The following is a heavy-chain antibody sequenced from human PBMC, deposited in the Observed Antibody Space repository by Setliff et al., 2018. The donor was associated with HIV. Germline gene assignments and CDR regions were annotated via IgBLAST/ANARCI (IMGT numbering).Heavy chain of an antibody. V-gene: IGHV3-48*03. CDR2: ISAGGNTV. J-gene: IGHJ4*02. D-gene: IGHD6-19*01. Sequence: HPGGSLRLSCVGSGFTFNSYEMNWVRQTPGKGLEWLSYISAGGNTVHYADSVKGRFTISRDKAKNSLYLQMNSLRAEDTAVYYCARARTGWYNFDYWGQGTQVTVSS. CDR3: ARARTGWYNFDY. CDR1: GFTFNSYE.